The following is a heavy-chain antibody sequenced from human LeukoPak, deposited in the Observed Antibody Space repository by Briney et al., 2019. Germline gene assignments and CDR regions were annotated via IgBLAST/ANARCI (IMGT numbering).Heavy chain of an antibody. CDR3: TKDPNGDYIGAFDP. CDR1: GFSFSSFA. Sequence: SGGSLRLSCAASGFSFSSFAMTWVRQAPGKGLEWVFSITGGHCATYNTDSVKGRSTISSDNAKNTLYLQMNTLRDDDTAIYYCTKDPNGDYIGAFDPWGQGTLVTVSS. V-gene: IGHV3-23*01. CDR2: ITGGHCAT. J-gene: IGHJ5*02. D-gene: IGHD4-17*01.